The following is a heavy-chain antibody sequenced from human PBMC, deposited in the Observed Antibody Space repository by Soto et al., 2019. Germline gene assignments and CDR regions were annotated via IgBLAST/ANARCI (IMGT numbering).Heavy chain of an antibody. CDR2: ISGSGGST. D-gene: IGHD5-12*01. V-gene: IGHV3-23*01. J-gene: IGHJ4*02. Sequence: HPGGSLRLSCAASGFTFSSYAMSWVRQAPGKGLEWVSAISGSGGSTYYADSVKGRLTISRDNSKNTLYLQMNSLRAEDTAVYYCAKDLVGSGYDYDYWGQGTLVTVSS. CDR3: AKDLVGSGYDYDY. CDR1: GFTFSSYA.